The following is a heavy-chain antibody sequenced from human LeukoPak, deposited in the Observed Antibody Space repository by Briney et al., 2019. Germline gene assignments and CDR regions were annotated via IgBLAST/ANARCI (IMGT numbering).Heavy chain of an antibody. D-gene: IGHD2-21*02. J-gene: IGHJ5*02. Sequence: PSETLSLTCTVSGGSISSYYWSWIRQPPGKGLEWIGYIYYSGSTNYNPSLKSRVTISVDTSKNQFSLKLSSVTAADTAVYYCARRPGEAPYCGGDCYSEMGFDPWGQGTLVTVSS. CDR2: IYYSGST. CDR3: ARRPGEAPYCGGDCYSEMGFDP. V-gene: IGHV4-59*08. CDR1: GGSISSYY.